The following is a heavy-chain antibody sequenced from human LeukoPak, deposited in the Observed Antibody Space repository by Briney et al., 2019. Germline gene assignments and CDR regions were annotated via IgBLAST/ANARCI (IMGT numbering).Heavy chain of an antibody. J-gene: IGHJ4*02. CDR2: IYYSGST. D-gene: IGHD2-21*02. V-gene: IGHV4-59*12. CDR3: AGGSDTDYFNT. Sequence: SETLSLTCTVSGGFISSYYWSWIRQPPGKGLEWIGYIYYSGSTNYNPSLKSRVTISVDTSKNQFSLKLSSVTAADTAVYYCAGGSDTDYFNTWGQGTLVTVSS. CDR1: GGFISSYY.